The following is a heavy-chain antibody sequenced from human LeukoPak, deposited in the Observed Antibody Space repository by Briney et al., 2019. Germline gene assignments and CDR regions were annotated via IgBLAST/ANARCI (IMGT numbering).Heavy chain of an antibody. CDR1: GYTFTSYA. D-gene: IGHD6-19*01. V-gene: IGHV7-4-1*02. Sequence: ASVKVSCKASGYTFTSYAMNWVRQAPGQGLEWVGWINTNTGNPTYAQGFTGRFVFSLDTSVSTAYLQISSLKAEDTAVYYCARVRPIAVALDAFDIWGQGTMVTVSS. CDR2: INTNTGNP. CDR3: ARVRPIAVALDAFDI. J-gene: IGHJ3*02.